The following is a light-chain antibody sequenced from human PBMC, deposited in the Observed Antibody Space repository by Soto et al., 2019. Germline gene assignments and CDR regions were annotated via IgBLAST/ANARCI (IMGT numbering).Light chain of an antibody. Sequence: LTQPASVSGSPGQSITISCTGTSSDVGGYNYVSWYQRHPGKAPKLMIYEVSNRPSGVSNRFSGSKSGNTASLTISGLQAEDEADYYCSSYTSSSPYVFGTGTKVTVL. CDR2: EVS. CDR3: SSYTSSSPYV. V-gene: IGLV2-14*01. J-gene: IGLJ1*01. CDR1: SSDVGGYNY.